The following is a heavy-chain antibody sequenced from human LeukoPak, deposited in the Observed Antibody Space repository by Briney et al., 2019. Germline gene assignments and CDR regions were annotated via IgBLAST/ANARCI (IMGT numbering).Heavy chain of an antibody. CDR1: GFTFSSYG. J-gene: IGHJ4*02. CDR2: IRYDGSNQ. D-gene: IGHD4-17*01. Sequence: GGSLRLSCAASGFTFSSYGLHWVRQAPGKGLEWVTFIRYDGSNQYYADSAKGRFAISRDNSKNTLFLQMNSLRAEDTAVYYCAKGHDYGDSSFDYWGQGTLVTVSS. V-gene: IGHV3-30*02. CDR3: AKGHDYGDSSFDY.